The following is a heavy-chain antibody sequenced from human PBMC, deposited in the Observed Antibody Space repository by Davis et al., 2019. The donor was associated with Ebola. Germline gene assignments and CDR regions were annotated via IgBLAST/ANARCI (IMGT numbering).Heavy chain of an antibody. CDR3: ARAYAYGMDV. J-gene: IGHJ6*04. CDR2: ISNDGSST. Sequence: PGGSLRLSCAASGFTFSSYWMYWVRQAPGKGLVWVSRISNDGSSTNYADSVKGRFTISRDNAKNTLYLQMNSLRAEDTAVYYCARAYAYGMDVWGKWTTVTVSS. V-gene: IGHV3-74*01. D-gene: IGHD4-17*01. CDR1: GFTFSSYW.